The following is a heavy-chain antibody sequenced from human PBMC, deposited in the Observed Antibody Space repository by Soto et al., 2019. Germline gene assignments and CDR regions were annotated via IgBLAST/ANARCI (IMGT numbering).Heavy chain of an antibody. Sequence: PGGSLRLSCAASGFTFSSYGMHWVRQAPGKGLEWVAVISYDGSNKYYADSVKGRFTISRDNSKNTLYLQMNSLRAEDTAVYYCAKGVGYYYYYGMDAWGQGTTVTVSS. CDR3: AKGVGYYYYYGMDA. D-gene: IGHD2-15*01. J-gene: IGHJ6*02. CDR2: ISYDGSNK. V-gene: IGHV3-30*18. CDR1: GFTFSSYG.